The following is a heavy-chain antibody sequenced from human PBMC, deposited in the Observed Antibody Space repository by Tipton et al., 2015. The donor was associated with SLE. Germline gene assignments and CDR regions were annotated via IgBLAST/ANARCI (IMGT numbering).Heavy chain of an antibody. D-gene: IGHD7-27*01. CDR2: ISSSSSYT. Sequence: SLRLSCAASGFTFSSYAMSWVRQAPGKGLEWVSYISSSSSYTNYADSVKGRFTISRDNAKNSLYLQMNSLRAEDTAVYYCARQGSGDYWGQGTLVTVSS. V-gene: IGHV3-11*03. CDR1: GFTFSSYA. J-gene: IGHJ4*02. CDR3: ARQGSGDY.